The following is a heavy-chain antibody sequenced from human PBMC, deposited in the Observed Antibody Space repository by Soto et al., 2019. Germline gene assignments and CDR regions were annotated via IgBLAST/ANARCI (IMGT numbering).Heavy chain of an antibody. V-gene: IGHV4-34*01. CDR3: ARASDYDFWSGYYRAPLYYYGMDV. CDR1: SGSISSYY. Sequence: SETLSLTCTVSSGSISSYYWSWIRQPPGKGLEWIGEINHSGSTNYNPSLKSRVTISVDTSKNQFSLKLSSVTAADTAVYYCARASDYDFWSGYYRAPLYYYGMDVWGQGTTVTVSS. CDR2: INHSGST. D-gene: IGHD3-3*01. J-gene: IGHJ6*02.